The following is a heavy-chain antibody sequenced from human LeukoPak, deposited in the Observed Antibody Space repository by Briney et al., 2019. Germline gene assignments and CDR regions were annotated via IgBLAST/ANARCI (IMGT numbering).Heavy chain of an antibody. CDR2: INPSCGST. Sequence: GASVKVSCKASGYTFTSYYMHWVRQAPGQGLEWMGIINPSCGSTSYAQNFQGRVTMTRDMSTSTLYIELRSLRSEDTAVYYCARSSRRLRLSLDYWGKGTLVTVSS. D-gene: IGHD2-21*01. V-gene: IGHV1-46*03. J-gene: IGHJ4*02. CDR1: GYTFTSYY. CDR3: ARSSRRLRLSLDY.